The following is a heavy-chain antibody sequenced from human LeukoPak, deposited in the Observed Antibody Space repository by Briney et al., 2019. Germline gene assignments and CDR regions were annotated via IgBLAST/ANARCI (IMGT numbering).Heavy chain of an antibody. V-gene: IGHV1-69*04. J-gene: IGHJ4*02. CDR2: IIPILGIA. CDR3: ARVAVVPAAPDFDY. Sequence: GASVKVSCKASGGTFSSYAISWVRQAPGQGLEWMGRIIPILGIANYAQKFQGRVTITADKSTSTAYMELSSLRSEDTAVYYCARVAVVPAAPDFDYWGQGTLVTVSS. CDR1: GGTFSSYA. D-gene: IGHD2-2*01.